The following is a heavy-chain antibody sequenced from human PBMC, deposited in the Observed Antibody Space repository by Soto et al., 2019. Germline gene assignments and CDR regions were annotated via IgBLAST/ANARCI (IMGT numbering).Heavy chain of an antibody. CDR1: AYSQINNY. CDR2: ISRSGDST. D-gene: IGHD3-9*01. V-gene: IGHV1-46*01. CDR3: ARHPMVRDFDWLLYYDS. J-gene: IGHJ4*02. Sequence: TSVKVTCEESAYSQINNYRHWVRQAPGQGLEWMGIISRSGDSTTYAQKFQGRVTVTRDTSTSTVYMELSGLRSEDTAVYFCARHPMVRDFDWLLYYDSWGQGALVTVSS.